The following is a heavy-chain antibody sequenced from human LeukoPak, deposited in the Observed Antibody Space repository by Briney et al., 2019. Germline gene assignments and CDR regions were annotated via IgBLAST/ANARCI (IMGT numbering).Heavy chain of an antibody. CDR1: GFTFSSYA. CDR3: ARVLSSGWYSDY. V-gene: IGHV3-23*01. Sequence: GGSLRLSCAVSGFTFSSYAMSWVRQAPGKGLEWVSTISSSGDSTYYADSVRGRFTISRDNSKNTLYLQMNGLRAEDTAVYYCARVLSSGWYSDYWGQGTLVTVSS. J-gene: IGHJ4*02. D-gene: IGHD6-19*01. CDR2: ISSSGDST.